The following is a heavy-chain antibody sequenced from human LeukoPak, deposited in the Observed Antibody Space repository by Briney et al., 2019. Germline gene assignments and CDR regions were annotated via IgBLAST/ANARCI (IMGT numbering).Heavy chain of an antibody. CDR2: INHSGST. J-gene: IGHJ4*02. CDR3: AGTKVGWDFWSNFDY. Sequence: KSSETLSLTCAVYGGSFSGYYWSWIRQPPGKGLEWIGEINHSGSTNYNPSLKSRVTISVDTSKNQFSLKLSSVTAADTAVYYCAGTKVGWDFWSNFDYWGQGTLVTVSS. D-gene: IGHD3-3*01. CDR1: GGSFSGYY. V-gene: IGHV4-34*01.